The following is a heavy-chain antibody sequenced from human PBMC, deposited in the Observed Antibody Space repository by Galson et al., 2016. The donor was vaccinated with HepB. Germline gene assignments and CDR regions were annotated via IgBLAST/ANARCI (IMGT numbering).Heavy chain of an antibody. CDR1: GFTFSSYW. D-gene: IGHD3-10*01. CDR2: IKQDGSEK. J-gene: IGHJ6*03. CDR3: ARDNFYGSGTYPPYYYMDV. Sequence: SLRLSCAVSGFTFSSYWMSWVRQAPGKGLEWVANIKQDGSEKYYVDSVKGRFTISRDNAKNSLYLQMNSLRAEDTAVYYCARDNFYGSGTYPPYYYMDVWGKGTTVTVSS. V-gene: IGHV3-7*03.